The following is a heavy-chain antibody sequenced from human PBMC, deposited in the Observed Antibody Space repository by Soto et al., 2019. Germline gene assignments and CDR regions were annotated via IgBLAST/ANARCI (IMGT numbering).Heavy chain of an antibody. V-gene: IGHV1-69*12. CDR1: GGTFSSYA. J-gene: IGHJ6*02. CDR3: ATYYDFWSGATYGMVV. D-gene: IGHD3-3*01. Sequence: QVQLVQSGAEVKKPGSSVKVSCKASGGTFSSYAISWVRQAPGQGLEWMGGIIPIFGTANYAQKFQGRVTIIADESTSRAYMELSSLRSEDTAVYYCATYYDFWSGATYGMVVWGQGTTVTVSS. CDR2: IIPIFGTA.